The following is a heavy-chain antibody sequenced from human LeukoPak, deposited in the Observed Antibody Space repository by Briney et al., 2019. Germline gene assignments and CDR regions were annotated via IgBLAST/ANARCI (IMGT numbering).Heavy chain of an antibody. D-gene: IGHD5-18*01. CDR3: ARRIQLWLPAFDI. CDR1: GGSISSGDYY. V-gene: IGHV4-30-4*01. J-gene: IGHJ3*02. CDR2: IYYRGST. Sequence: SETLSLTCTVSGGSISSGDYYWSWIRQPPGKGLEWIGYIYYRGSTYYNPSLKSRITISIDTSKNQFSLKLRSVTAADTAVYYCARRIQLWLPAFDIWGQGTMVTVSS.